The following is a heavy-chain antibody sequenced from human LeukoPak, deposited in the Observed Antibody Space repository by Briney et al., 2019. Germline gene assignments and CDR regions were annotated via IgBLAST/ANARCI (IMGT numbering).Heavy chain of an antibody. CDR3: ARVTYYDFWSGYHFDY. CDR1: GGSISSGGYY. V-gene: IGHV4-30-2*01. CDR2: IYHSGST. J-gene: IGHJ4*02. Sequence: PSQTLSLTCTVSGGSISSGGYYWSWIRQPPGEGLEWIGYIYHSGSTYYNPSLKSRVTISVDRSKNQFSLKLSSVTAADTAVYYCARVTYYDFWSGYHFDYWGQGTLVTVSS. D-gene: IGHD3-3*01.